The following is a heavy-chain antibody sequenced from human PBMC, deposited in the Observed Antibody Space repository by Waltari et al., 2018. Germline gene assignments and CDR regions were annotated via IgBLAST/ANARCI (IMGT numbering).Heavy chain of an antibody. J-gene: IGHJ6*02. CDR3: AKDSRYYYYGMDV. V-gene: IGHV3-9*01. CDR1: GFTFDDYA. Sequence: EVQLVESGGGLVQPGRSLRLSCAASGFTFDDYAMHWVRQAPGKGLEWVSGIRWNSGSIGYADSVKGRFTISRDNAKNSLYLQMNSLRAEDTALYDCAKDSRYYYYGMDVWGQGTTVTVSS. CDR2: IRWNSGSI.